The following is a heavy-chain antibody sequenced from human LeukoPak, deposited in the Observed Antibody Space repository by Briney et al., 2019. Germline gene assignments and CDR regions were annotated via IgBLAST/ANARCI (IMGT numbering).Heavy chain of an antibody. CDR2: IRSKANSYAT. CDR1: GFTFSGSA. CDR3: TRPPGSSDDY. V-gene: IGHV3-73*01. Sequence: PGGSLRLSCAASGFTFSGSAMHGVRQASGKGLEWVGRIRSKANSYATAYAASVKGRFTISRDDSKNTAYLQMNSLKTEDTAVYYCTRPPGSSDDYWGQGTLVTVSS. J-gene: IGHJ4*02. D-gene: IGHD6-19*01.